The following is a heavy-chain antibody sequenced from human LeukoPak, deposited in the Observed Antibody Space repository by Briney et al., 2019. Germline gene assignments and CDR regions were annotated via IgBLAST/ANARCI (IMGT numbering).Heavy chain of an antibody. D-gene: IGHD2-15*01. CDR3: ARAAGYCSGGSCYLAHFDY. CDR1: GGSISSYY. CDR2: INHSGST. V-gene: IGHV4-34*01. Sequence: PSETLSLTCTVSGGSISSYYWSWIRQPPGKGLEWIGEINHSGSTNYNPSLKSRVTISVDTSKNQFSLKLSSVTASDTAVYYCARAAGYCSGGSCYLAHFDYWGQGNLVTVSS. J-gene: IGHJ4*02.